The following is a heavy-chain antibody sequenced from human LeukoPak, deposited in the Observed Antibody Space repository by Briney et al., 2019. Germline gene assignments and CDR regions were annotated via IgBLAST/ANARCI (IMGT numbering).Heavy chain of an antibody. CDR2: ISWNSGSI. CDR3: AKDKGSRITIFGMAS. Sequence: GGSLRLSCAASGFTFDDYAMHWVRQAPGKGLEWVSGISWNSGSIGYADSVKGRFTISRDNAKNSLYLQMNSLRAEDTALYYCAKDKGSRITIFGMASWGQGTMVTVSS. D-gene: IGHD3-3*01. CDR1: GFTFDDYA. V-gene: IGHV3-9*01. J-gene: IGHJ3*01.